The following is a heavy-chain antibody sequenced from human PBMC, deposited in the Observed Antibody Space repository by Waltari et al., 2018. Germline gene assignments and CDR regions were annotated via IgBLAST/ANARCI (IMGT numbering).Heavy chain of an antibody. D-gene: IGHD6-19*01. Sequence: EVQLVESGGGLVQPGGSLRLSCAASGFTFRNYCMNWVRQAPGKGLGSVSQISTDGSITNYADSVKGRFTISRDNAENTLSLQMHSLRAEDTAVYYCVKYSSSFLGDCWGQGTLVTVSS. CDR1: GFTFRNYC. V-gene: IGHV3-74*01. J-gene: IGHJ4*02. CDR2: ISTDGSIT. CDR3: VKYSSSFLGDC.